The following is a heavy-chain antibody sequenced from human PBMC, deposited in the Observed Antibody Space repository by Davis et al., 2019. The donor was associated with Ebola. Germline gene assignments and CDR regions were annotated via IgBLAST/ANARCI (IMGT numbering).Heavy chain of an antibody. D-gene: IGHD2-2*01. V-gene: IGHV3-48*01. Sequence: PGGSLRLSCAASGFTFSSYSMNWVRQAPGKGLEWVSYISSSSSTIYYADSVKGRFTISRDNAKNSLYLQMNSLRAEDTAVYYCARDDYCISTSCLYYYYYGMDVWGQGTTVIVSS. CDR2: ISSSSSTI. J-gene: IGHJ6*02. CDR3: ARDDYCISTSCLYYYYYGMDV. CDR1: GFTFSSYS.